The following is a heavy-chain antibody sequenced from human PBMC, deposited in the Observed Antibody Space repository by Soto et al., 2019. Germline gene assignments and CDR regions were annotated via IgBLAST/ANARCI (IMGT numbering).Heavy chain of an antibody. CDR2: IYPGDSDT. V-gene: IGHV5-51*01. Sequence: GESLKISCKGSGYSFTSYWIGWVRQMPGKGLEWMGIIYPGDSDTRYSPSFQGQVTISADKSISTAYLQWSSLKASDTAMYYCARGPVDIVATSTYYYYGMDVWGQGTTVTVSS. D-gene: IGHD5-12*01. CDR3: ARGPVDIVATSTYYYYGMDV. CDR1: GYSFTSYW. J-gene: IGHJ6*02.